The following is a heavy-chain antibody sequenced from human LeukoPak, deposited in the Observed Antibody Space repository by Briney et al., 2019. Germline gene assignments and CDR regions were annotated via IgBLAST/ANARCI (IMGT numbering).Heavy chain of an antibody. D-gene: IGHD6-19*01. J-gene: IGHJ4*02. Sequence: SETLSLTCTVSGGSISSYYWSWIRQPPGKGLEWIAYIYYSGSTNYNPSLKSRVTISVDTSKNQFSLKLSSVTAADTAVYYCAGHNTGWTPFDYWGQGTLVTVSS. CDR1: GGSISSYY. CDR2: IYYSGST. V-gene: IGHV4-59*08. CDR3: AGHNTGWTPFDY.